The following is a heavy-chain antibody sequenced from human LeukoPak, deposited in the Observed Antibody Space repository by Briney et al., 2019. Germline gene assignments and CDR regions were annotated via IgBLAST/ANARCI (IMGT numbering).Heavy chain of an antibody. CDR1: GFTFNSYA. V-gene: IGHV3-11*06. CDR2: ISSSSSDT. CDR3: VKSAGRNGGN. D-gene: IGHD1-26*01. J-gene: IGHJ4*02. Sequence: GGSLRLSCAASGFTFNSYAMSWVRQAPGKGLQWLSYISSSSSDTSYADSVRGRFTISRDNAKKSVYLQMNSLRAEDTAIYYCVKSAGRNGGNWGQGTLVTVSS.